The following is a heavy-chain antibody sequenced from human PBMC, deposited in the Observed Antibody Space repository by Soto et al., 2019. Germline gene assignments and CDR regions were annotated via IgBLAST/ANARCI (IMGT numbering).Heavy chain of an antibody. J-gene: IGHJ4*02. V-gene: IGHV4-39*01. Sequence: SSETLSITCTVSGSSISSSGYYWGWIRQPPGGGLEXIGXXYXXXXXYXXPSLKSRVTISADTSANQFSLMLNSVTAADTAIYYCARLPSRHWVDYWGQGTLVTVSS. CDR3: ARLPSRHWVDY. D-gene: IGHD3-16*01. CDR1: GSSISSSGYY. CDR2: XYXXXXX.